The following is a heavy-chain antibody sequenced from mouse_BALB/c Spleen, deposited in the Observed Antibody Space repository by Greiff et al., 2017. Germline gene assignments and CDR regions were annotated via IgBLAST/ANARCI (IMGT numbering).Heavy chain of an antibody. CDR2: ISYSGSI. D-gene: IGHD1-1*01. CDR3: AREKDYYGSSYWYFDV. J-gene: IGHJ1*01. V-gene: IGHV3-2*02. Sequence: VQLQQSGPGLVKPSQSLSLTCTVTGYSITSDYAWYWIRQFPGNKLEWMCYISYSGSISYNPSLKSRISITRDTSKNQFFLQLNSVTTETTATYYCAREKDYYGSSYWYFDVWGAGTTVTVSS. CDR1: GYSITSDYA.